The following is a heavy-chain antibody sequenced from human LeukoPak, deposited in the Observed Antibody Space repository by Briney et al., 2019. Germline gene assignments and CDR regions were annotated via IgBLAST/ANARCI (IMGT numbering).Heavy chain of an antibody. CDR3: ARRLIQDYDSSGYEVSHAFDI. CDR1: GGSISSYY. D-gene: IGHD3-22*01. Sequence: ASETLSLTCTVSGGSISSYYWSWIRQPPGKGLEWIGYIYYSGSTNYNPSLKSRVTISVDTSKNQFSLKLSSVTAADTAVYYCARRLIQDYDSSGYEVSHAFDIWGQGTMVTVSS. J-gene: IGHJ3*02. CDR2: IYYSGST. V-gene: IGHV4-59*01.